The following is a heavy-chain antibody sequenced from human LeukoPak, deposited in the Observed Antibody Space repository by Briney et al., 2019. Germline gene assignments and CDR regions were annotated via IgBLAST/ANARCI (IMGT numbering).Heavy chain of an antibody. CDR2: TIPIFGTA. CDR1: GGTFSSYA. CDR3: ARALGTDMVTAAFDI. V-gene: IGHV1-69*01. Sequence: GSSVKVSCKASGGTFSSYAISWVRQAPGQGLEWMGGTIPIFGTANYAQKFQGRVTSTADESTSTAYMELSSLTSEDTAVYYCARALGTDMVTAAFDIWGQGTMVTVSS. J-gene: IGHJ3*02. D-gene: IGHD5-18*01.